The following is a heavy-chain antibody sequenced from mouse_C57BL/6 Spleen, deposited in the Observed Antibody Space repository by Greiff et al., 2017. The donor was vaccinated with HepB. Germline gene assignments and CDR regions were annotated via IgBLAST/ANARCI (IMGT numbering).Heavy chain of an antibody. CDR3: ARTLDYEYLYYFDD. Sequence: VQLQQSGAELVRPGPSVKMSCKASGYTFTNYWIGWAKQRPGHGLEWIGDIYPGGGYTNYNEKFKGKATLTADKSSSTAYMQFSSLTSEDSAIDYCARTLDYEYLYYFDDWGQGTTLTVSS. J-gene: IGHJ2*01. D-gene: IGHD2-4*01. CDR1: GYTFTNYW. V-gene: IGHV1-63*01. CDR2: IYPGGGYT.